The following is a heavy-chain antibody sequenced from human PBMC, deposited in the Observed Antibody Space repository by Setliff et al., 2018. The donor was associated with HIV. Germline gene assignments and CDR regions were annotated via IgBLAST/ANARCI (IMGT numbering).Heavy chain of an antibody. V-gene: IGHV4-39*01. CDR3: ARLNQQWLVRDSGSNWFDP. CDR2: INYRGNT. J-gene: IGHJ5*02. D-gene: IGHD6-19*01. CDR1: GGSISTSRYY. Sequence: SETLSLTCTVSGGSISTSRYYWGWIRQPPGKGLEWIGSINYRGNTYYNPSLKSRAAISVDTSKNQISLKLSSVTAADTAVYYCARLNQQWLVRDSGSNWFDPWGQGILVTVSS.